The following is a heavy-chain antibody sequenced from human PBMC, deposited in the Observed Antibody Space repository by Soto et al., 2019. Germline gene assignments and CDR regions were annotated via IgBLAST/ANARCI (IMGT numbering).Heavy chain of an antibody. J-gene: IGHJ4*02. CDR2: INPNSASK. V-gene: IGHV1-2*04. Sequence: ASVKVSCKASGYTFTGYYMYWVRQAPGKGLEWMGWINPNSASKNYAKKFQGWVTMNRETSISTTYMELNRLRSYDSAVYYCAIDRGNYYFDYWGQGTLVTVSS. CDR3: AIDRGNYYFDY. CDR1: GYTFTGYY. D-gene: IGHD4-4*01.